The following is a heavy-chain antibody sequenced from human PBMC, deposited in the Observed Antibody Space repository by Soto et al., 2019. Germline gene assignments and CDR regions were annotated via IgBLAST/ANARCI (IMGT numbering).Heavy chain of an antibody. CDR2: IYYSGST. Sequence: SETLSLTCTVSGGSISSGGYYWSWIRQHPGKGLEWIGYIYYSGSTYYNPSLKSRVTISVDTSKNEFSLKLSSVTAADTAVYYCARTPYYYDSSGYSNWFDPWGQGTLVTVSS. D-gene: IGHD3-22*01. CDR1: GGSISSGGYY. CDR3: ARTPYYYDSSGYSNWFDP. V-gene: IGHV4-31*03. J-gene: IGHJ5*02.